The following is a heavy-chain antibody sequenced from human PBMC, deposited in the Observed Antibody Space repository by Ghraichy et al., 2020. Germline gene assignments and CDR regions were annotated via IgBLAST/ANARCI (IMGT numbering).Heavy chain of an antibody. D-gene: IGHD6-19*01. J-gene: IGHJ4*02. CDR3: AKTPGYSSGWVLT. V-gene: IGHV3-23*01. CDR1: GFTFNIYV. CDR2: ISGSGDST. Sequence: GGSLRLSCAASGFTFNIYVMSWVRQAPGKGLEWVSSISGSGDSTYYADSAHGRVTISRNNSKNTLFLEINSLRAEDTAVYYCAKTPGYSSGWVLTWGQGTLFSVSS.